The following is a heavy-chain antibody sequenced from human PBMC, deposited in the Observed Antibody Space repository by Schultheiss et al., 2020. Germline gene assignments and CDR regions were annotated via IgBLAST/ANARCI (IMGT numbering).Heavy chain of an antibody. CDR2: INHSGST. D-gene: IGHD6-13*01. Sequence: SETLSLTCAVYGGSFSGYYWSWIRQPPGKGLEWIGEINHSGSTNYNPSLKSRVTISPDTSKNQFSLRLSSVIAADTAVYYCARGLPGRFSSCTDYWGQGTLVTVSS. V-gene: IGHV4-34*01. J-gene: IGHJ4*02. CDR1: GGSFSGYY. CDR3: ARGLPGRFSSCTDY.